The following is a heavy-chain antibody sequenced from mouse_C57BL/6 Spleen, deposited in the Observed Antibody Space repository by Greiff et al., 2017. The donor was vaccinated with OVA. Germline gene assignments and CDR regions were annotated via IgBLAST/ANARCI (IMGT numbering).Heavy chain of an antibody. Sequence: DVKLVESGGGLVKPGGSLKLSCAASGFTFSSYTMSWVRQTPEKRLEWVATISGGGGNTYYPDSVKGRFTISRDNAKNTLYLQMSSLRSEDTALYYCARRDYYEYYFDYWGQGTTLTVSS. D-gene: IGHD1-1*01. V-gene: IGHV5-9*01. CDR1: GFTFSSYT. J-gene: IGHJ2*01. CDR3: ARRDYYEYYFDY. CDR2: ISGGGGNT.